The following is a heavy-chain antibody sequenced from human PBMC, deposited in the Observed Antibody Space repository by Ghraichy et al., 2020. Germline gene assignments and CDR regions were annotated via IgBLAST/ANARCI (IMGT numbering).Heavy chain of an antibody. V-gene: IGHV3-30*18. CDR1: GFTFSSYG. J-gene: IGHJ6*03. CDR3: AKKPLGSRWYYLDV. Sequence: GGSLRLSCAASGFTFSSYGMHWVRQAPGKGLEWVAVISNDGSIKNYADSVKGRFTISRDNSKNTLYLQMNSLRPEDTGLYYCAKKPLGSRWYYLDVWGKGTTVTVSS. CDR2: ISNDGSIK. D-gene: IGHD6-13*01.